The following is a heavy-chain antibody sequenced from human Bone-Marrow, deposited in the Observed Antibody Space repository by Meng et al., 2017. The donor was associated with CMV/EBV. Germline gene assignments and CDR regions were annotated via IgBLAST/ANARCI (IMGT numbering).Heavy chain of an antibody. CDR1: GYTFTGYY. D-gene: IGHD6-19*01. CDR3: ARAPWAATVAGKRYYFNY. V-gene: IGHV1-2*02. J-gene: IGHJ4*02. Sequence: QVQVVHAGAEVKKPGAAVKVSCKACGYTFTGYYMHWVRQAPGQGLEWMGWINPNSGGTNYAQKFQGRVTMTRDTSISTAYMELSRLRSDDTAVYYCARAPWAATVAGKRYYFNYWGQGTLVTVSS. CDR2: INPNSGGT.